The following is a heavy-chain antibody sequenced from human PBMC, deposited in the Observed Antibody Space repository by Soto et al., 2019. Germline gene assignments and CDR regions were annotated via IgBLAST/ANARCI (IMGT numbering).Heavy chain of an antibody. CDR2: INSDGNST. D-gene: IGHD4-4*01. CDR3: ARGSNHFDY. CDR1: GFTFSPFS. J-gene: IGHJ4*02. V-gene: IGHV3-74*01. Sequence: EVQLVESGGGLVQPGGSLRLSCAASGFTFSPFSMHWVRQVPGKGPVWVSRINSDGNSTSYADSVKGRFTISRDNAKNTLYLQLNSLRAEDTAVYYCARGSNHFDYWGQGTLVTVSS.